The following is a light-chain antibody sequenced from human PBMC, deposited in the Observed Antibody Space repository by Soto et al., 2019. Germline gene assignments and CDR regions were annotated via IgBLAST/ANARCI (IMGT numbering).Light chain of an antibody. Sequence: DIQMTQSPSSLSASVGDRVTITCQASQDMSYYLNWYQQKPGKAPKLLIYEASNLETGVPSRFSGSGSGTDFTFTISSMQPEDIATYYCQQYDNLPRTFGQGTKLEIK. CDR2: EAS. J-gene: IGKJ2*02. V-gene: IGKV1-33*01. CDR1: QDMSYY. CDR3: QQYDNLPRT.